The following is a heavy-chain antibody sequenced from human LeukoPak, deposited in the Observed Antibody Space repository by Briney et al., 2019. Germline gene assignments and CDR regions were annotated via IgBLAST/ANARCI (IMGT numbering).Heavy chain of an antibody. J-gene: IGHJ4*02. CDR1: GFTFSSYG. CDR3: AKDYDFWSGYFSLYFDY. CDR2: ISYDGSNK. Sequence: GGSLRLSCAASGFTFSSYGMHWVRQAPGKGLEWVAVISYDGSNKYYADSVKGRFTISRDSSKNTLYLQMNSLRAEDTAVYYCAKDYDFWSGYFSLYFDYWGQGTLVTVSS. D-gene: IGHD3-3*01. V-gene: IGHV3-30*18.